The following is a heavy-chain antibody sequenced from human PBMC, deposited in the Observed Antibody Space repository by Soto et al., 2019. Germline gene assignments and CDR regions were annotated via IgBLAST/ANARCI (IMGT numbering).Heavy chain of an antibody. CDR3: ARGRGYSYGLDP. D-gene: IGHD5-18*01. CDR2: ISYSGTT. V-gene: IGHV4-30-4*01. Sequence: PSETLSLTCTVSGDSISSHNNYWSWIRQPPGEGLEWIGFISYSGTTSYSPSLKSRVAISLDTSKNQFSLSLSSVTAADTAVYYCARGRGYSYGLDPWGQGTLVTVS. J-gene: IGHJ5*02. CDR1: GDSISSHNNY.